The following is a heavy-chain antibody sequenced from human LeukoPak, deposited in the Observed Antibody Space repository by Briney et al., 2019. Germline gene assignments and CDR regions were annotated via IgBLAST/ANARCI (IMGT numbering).Heavy chain of an antibody. CDR3: ARDGQWLD. Sequence: GGSLRLSCAASGFTFSSYGMHWVRQAPGKGLEWVAFIRYDGSNKYYADSVKGRFTISRDNAKNSLYLQMNSLRVEGTAVYYCARDGQWLDWGQGTLVTVSS. CDR2: IRYDGSNK. V-gene: IGHV3-30*02. D-gene: IGHD6-19*01. CDR1: GFTFSSYG. J-gene: IGHJ4*02.